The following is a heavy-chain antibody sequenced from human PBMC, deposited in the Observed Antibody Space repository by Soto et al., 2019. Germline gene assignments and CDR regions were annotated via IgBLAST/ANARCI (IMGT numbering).Heavy chain of an antibody. V-gene: IGHV3-7*01. CDR2: IKHDGNEK. J-gene: IGHJ6*02. CDR3: VIATLSWGHYYFRGLDV. CDR1: GFMFGTYW. Sequence: EERLVESGGDLAQSGGSLRLSCAATGFMFGTYWMSWVRQAPGKGLEWVANIKHDGNEKYYADSVKGRFTVSRDNVKNFLHLQMSSLRGDETGVYFCVIATLSWGHYYFRGLDVWGQGTTVTV. D-gene: IGHD3-22*01.